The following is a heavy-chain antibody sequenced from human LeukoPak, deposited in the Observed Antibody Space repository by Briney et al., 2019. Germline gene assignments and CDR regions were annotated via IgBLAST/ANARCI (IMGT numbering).Heavy chain of an antibody. V-gene: IGHV4-30-4*08. CDR1: GGSVSSGDYY. CDR2: IYYSGST. CDR3: ATSTTGDAFDI. J-gene: IGHJ3*02. D-gene: IGHD4-17*01. Sequence: SETLSLTCTVSGGSVSSGDYYWSWIRQPPGKGLEWIGYIYYSGSTYYSPSLKSRVTISVGTSKNQFSLKLSSVTAADTAVYYCATSTTGDAFDIWGRGTMVTVSS.